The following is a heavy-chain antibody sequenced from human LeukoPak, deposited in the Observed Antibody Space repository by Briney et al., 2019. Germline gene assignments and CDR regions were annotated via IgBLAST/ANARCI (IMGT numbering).Heavy chain of an antibody. CDR1: GFTFSGSA. CDR3: TRQYPYDSSGYYYPTFDY. J-gene: IGHJ4*02. V-gene: IGHV3-73*01. D-gene: IGHD3-22*01. CDR2: IRSKANSYAT. Sequence: GGSLKLSCAASGFTFSGSAMHWVRQASGKGLEWVGRIRSKANSYATAYAASVKGRFTISRDDSKNTEYLQMNSMKTEDTAVYYCTRQYPYDSSGYYYPTFDYWGQGTLVTVSS.